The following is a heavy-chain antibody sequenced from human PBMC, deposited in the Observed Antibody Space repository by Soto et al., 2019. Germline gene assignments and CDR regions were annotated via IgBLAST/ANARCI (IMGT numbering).Heavy chain of an antibody. Sequence: SETLSLTCAVYGGSFSGYHWSWIRQPPGKGLEWIGEINHSGSTNYNPSLKSRVTISVDTSKNQFSLKLSSVTAADTAVYYCARQPAANNWFDPWGQGTLVTVSS. V-gene: IGHV4-34*01. CDR1: GGSFSGYH. CDR2: INHSGST. J-gene: IGHJ5*02. CDR3: ARQPAANNWFDP. D-gene: IGHD2-2*01.